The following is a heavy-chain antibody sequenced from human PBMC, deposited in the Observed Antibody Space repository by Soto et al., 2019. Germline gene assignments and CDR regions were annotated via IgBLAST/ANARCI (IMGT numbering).Heavy chain of an antibody. D-gene: IGHD3-3*01. CDR2: IWYDGSNK. V-gene: IGHV3-33*01. CDR1: GFTFSSYG. Sequence: GGSLRLSCAASGFTFSSYGMHWVRQAPGKGLEWVAVIWYDGSNKYYADSVKGRFTISRDNSKNTLYLQMNSLRAEDTAVYYCARGGRFLVWLSPWGMDVWGQGTTVTVSS. CDR3: ARGGRFLVWLSPWGMDV. J-gene: IGHJ6*02.